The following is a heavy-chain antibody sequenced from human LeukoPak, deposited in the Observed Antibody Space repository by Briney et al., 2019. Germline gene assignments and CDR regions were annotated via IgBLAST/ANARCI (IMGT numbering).Heavy chain of an antibody. CDR3: ARECSGGSCYPIDAFDI. J-gene: IGHJ3*02. V-gene: IGHV1-2*02. CDR2: INPNSGGT. D-gene: IGHD2-15*01. Sequence: ASVKVPCKASGYTFTGYYMHWVRQAPGQGLEWMGWINPNSGGTNYAQKFQGRVTMTRDTSISTAYMELSRLRSDDTAVYYCARECSGGSCYPIDAFDIWGQGTMVTVSS. CDR1: GYTFTGYY.